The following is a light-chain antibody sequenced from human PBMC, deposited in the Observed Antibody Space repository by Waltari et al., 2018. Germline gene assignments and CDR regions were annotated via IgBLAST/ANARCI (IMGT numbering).Light chain of an antibody. CDR1: SSNIGAGYD. J-gene: IGLJ1*01. CDR3: QSYDSSLSVLYV. V-gene: IGLV1-40*01. CDR2: GNS. Sequence: QSVLTQPPSVSGAPGQRVTISCTGSSSNIGAGYDVHWYQQLPGTAPKLLISGNSNRPSGVPDRFSGSKSGTSASLAITGLQAEDEADYYCQSYDSSLSVLYVFGTGTKVTVL.